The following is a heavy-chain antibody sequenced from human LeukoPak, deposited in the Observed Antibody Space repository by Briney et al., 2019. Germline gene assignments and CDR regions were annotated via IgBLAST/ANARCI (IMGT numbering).Heavy chain of an antibody. Sequence: GGSLRLSCEASGSEFLVSTDYMSWVRQAPGKGLEWVSVIYSGGSTYYADSVKGRFTISRDISKNTLFLQMNSLRAEDTAMYYCTKDPPGVASAGLSGIWGQGTMVTVSS. J-gene: IGHJ3*02. V-gene: IGHV3-53*01. D-gene: IGHD6-13*01. CDR1: GSEFLVSTDY. CDR2: IYSGGST. CDR3: TKDPPGVASAGLSGI.